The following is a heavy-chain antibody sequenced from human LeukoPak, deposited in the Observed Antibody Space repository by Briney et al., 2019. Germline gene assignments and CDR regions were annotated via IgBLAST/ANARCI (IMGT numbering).Heavy chain of an antibody. Sequence: GGSLRLSCAASGFNFVDYAMHWVRQVPWKGLESFSSITGSSNYIYYADSVKGRFTISRNNAKNSLYLQMNSLGAEDTAVYYCVVTIFGVVFWGQGTLVTVSS. D-gene: IGHD3-3*01. V-gene: IGHV3-21*01. CDR2: ITGSSNYI. CDR1: GFNFVDYA. J-gene: IGHJ4*02. CDR3: VVTIFGVVF.